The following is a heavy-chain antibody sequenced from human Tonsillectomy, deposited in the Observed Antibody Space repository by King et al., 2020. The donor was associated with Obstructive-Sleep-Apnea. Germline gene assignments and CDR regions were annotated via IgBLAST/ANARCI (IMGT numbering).Heavy chain of an antibody. J-gene: IGHJ4*02. CDR2: ISAYNANT. CDR3: ARHNPSDY. CDR1: GYTFTSYS. Sequence: AQLVQSGAEVKKPGASVKVSCKASGYTFTSYSITWVRQAPGQRLEWMGWISAYNANTYYAQKLQDRVTMTTDTSTSTAYMELRRLRSDDTGVYYCARHNPSDYWGQGTLVTVSS. V-gene: IGHV1-18*04. D-gene: IGHD1-14*01.